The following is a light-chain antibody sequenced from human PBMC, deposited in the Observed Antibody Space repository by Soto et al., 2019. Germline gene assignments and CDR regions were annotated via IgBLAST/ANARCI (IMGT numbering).Light chain of an antibody. Sequence: DIQMTQSPSSLSASVGDRVTITCRASQSISSYLNWYQQKPGKAPKLLIYAASSLQSGVPSRFSGSGSGTDFTLTISSLQPEDFATYYCKQSYGTPFTFGPGTKVDIK. CDR1: QSISSY. CDR2: AAS. CDR3: KQSYGTPFT. V-gene: IGKV1-39*01. J-gene: IGKJ3*01.